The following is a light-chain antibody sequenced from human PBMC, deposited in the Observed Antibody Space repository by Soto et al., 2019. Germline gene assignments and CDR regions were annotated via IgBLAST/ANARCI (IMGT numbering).Light chain of an antibody. V-gene: IGLV2-11*01. CDR2: DVN. CDR1: SGDVGGYNY. CDR3: CSYAGYYTVM. J-gene: IGLJ3*02. Sequence: QSALTQPRSVSGSLGQSVTISCTGTSGDVGGYNYVSWYQQHPGKVPRLMIYDVNRRLSGVPDRFSASKSGNTASLTISGLQAEDEADYYCCSYAGYYTVMFGGGTKLTVL.